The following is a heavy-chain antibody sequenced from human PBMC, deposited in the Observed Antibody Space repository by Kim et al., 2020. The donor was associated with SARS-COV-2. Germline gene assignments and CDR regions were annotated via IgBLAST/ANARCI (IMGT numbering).Heavy chain of an antibody. CDR2: ISYDGSNK. CDR3: ARDKNEMVRGVPNWFDP. D-gene: IGHD3-10*01. J-gene: IGHJ5*02. Sequence: GGSLRLSCAASGFTFSSYAMHWVRQAPGKGLEWVAVISYDGSNKYYADSVKGRFTISRDNSKNTLYLQMNSLRAEDTAVYYCARDKNEMVRGVPNWFDPWGQGTLVTVSS. CDR1: GFTFSSYA. V-gene: IGHV3-30*04.